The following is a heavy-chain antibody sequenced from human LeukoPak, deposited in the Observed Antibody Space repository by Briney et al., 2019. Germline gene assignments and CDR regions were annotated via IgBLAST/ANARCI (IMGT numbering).Heavy chain of an antibody. CDR3: ARLRRTIFGVVMYYFDY. CDR1: GFTFSSYW. D-gene: IGHD3-3*01. V-gene: IGHV3-7*01. Sequence: GESLRLSCAASGFTFSSYWMSWVRQAPGKGLEWVANIKQDGSETYYVDSVKGRLTISRDNARNSLYLQMNSLRAEDTAVYYCARLRRTIFGVVMYYFDYWGQGTLVTVSS. CDR2: IKQDGSET. J-gene: IGHJ4*02.